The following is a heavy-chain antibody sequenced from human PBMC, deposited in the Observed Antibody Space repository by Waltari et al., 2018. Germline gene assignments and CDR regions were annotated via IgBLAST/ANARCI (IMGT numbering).Heavy chain of an antibody. V-gene: IGHV4-61*09. D-gene: IGHD3-10*01. Sequence: QVQLQESGPGLVKPSQTLSLTCTVSGGSISSGSYYWSWIRQPAGKGLEGIGYIYTRGSTNYNPSLKSRVTIAVDTSKNQFSLKLSSVTAADTAVYYCARDLRSYYGSGSPSGMDVWGQGTTVTVSS. CDR3: ARDLRSYYGSGSPSGMDV. CDR2: IYTRGST. J-gene: IGHJ6*02. CDR1: GGSISSGSYY.